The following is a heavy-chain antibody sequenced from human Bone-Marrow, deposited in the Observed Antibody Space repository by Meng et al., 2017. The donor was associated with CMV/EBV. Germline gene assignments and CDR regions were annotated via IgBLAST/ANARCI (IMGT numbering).Heavy chain of an antibody. CDR1: GFTFSSYG. V-gene: IGHV3-30*02. CDR3: ARETRISSIAAGSALDY. D-gene: IGHD6-6*01. J-gene: IGHJ4*02. Sequence: GGSLRLSCAASGFTFSSYGMHWVRQAPGKGLEWVAFIRYDGSNKYYADSVKGRFTISRDKSKNTLYLQMNSLRAEDTAVYYCARETRISSIAAGSALDYWGQGTLVTVSS. CDR2: IRYDGSNK.